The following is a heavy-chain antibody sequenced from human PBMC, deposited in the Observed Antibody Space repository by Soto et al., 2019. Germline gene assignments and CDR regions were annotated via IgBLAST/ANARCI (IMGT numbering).Heavy chain of an antibody. D-gene: IGHD2-2*01. CDR1: GFTFSNSW. CDR2: SNADGTST. V-gene: IGHV3-74*01. J-gene: IGHJ4*02. Sequence: GSLRLSCAASGFTFSNSWMHWVRQVSGKGLEWVSGSNADGTSTSYADSVKGRFTISRDNAKNTLYLHVNSLRAEDTAVYYCVKVLARGVGVPRFYFDSWGQGALVTVSS. CDR3: VKVLARGVGVPRFYFDS.